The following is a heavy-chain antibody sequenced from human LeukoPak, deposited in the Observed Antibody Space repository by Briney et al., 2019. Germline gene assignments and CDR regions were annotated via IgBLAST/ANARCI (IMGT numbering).Heavy chain of an antibody. Sequence: PSETLSLTCTVSGYSISSGYYWGWIRQPPGKGLEWIGSIYHSGSTYYNPSLKSRVTISVDTSKNQFSLKLSSVTAADTAVYYCARQDYGGNSDQFDYWGQGTLVTVSS. CDR2: IYHSGST. CDR1: GYSISSGYY. D-gene: IGHD4-23*01. V-gene: IGHV4-38-2*02. J-gene: IGHJ4*02. CDR3: ARQDYGGNSDQFDY.